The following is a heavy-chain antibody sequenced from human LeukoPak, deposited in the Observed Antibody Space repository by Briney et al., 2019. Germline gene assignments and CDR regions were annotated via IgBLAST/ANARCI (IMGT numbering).Heavy chain of an antibody. CDR3: ARVRVVGTTTRVGYFDY. D-gene: IGHD1-26*01. CDR1: GDSLSSNSAA. J-gene: IGHJ4*02. V-gene: IGHV6-1*01. Sequence: SQTLSLTCALSGDSLSSNSAAWSWLRQSPSRGLEWLERTYYRSKLYNDYAVSVKSRITINPDTSKHQFSLQLNSVTPEDTAVYYCARVRVVGTTTRVGYFDYWGQGTLVTVSS. CDR2: TYYRSKLYN.